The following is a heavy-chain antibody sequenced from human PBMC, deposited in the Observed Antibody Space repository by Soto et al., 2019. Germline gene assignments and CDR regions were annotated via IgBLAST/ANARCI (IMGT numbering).Heavy chain of an antibody. D-gene: IGHD3-22*01. Sequence: GGSLRLSCAASGSTFSTYTMNWVRQGPGKGLEWVSTISASGTHVYYADSVEGRFTISRDNAKNSLYLQMNSLRAEDTAVYFCARDREVYYYDSSGFVPWGQGTLVTVSS. CDR3: ARDREVYYYDSSGFVP. V-gene: IGHV3-21*01. J-gene: IGHJ5*02. CDR2: ISASGTHV. CDR1: GSTFSTYT.